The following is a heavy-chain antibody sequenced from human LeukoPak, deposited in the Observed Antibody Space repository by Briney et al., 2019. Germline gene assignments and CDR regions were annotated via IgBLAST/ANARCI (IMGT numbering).Heavy chain of an antibody. CDR2: IYYGGST. CDR3: ARVYGSGSYYGIDY. CDR1: GGSISSSSYY. Sequence: SETLTLPCTVSGGSISSSSYYWGWIRQPPGKGLEWIGSIYYGGSTYYNPSLKSRVTISVDTSKNQFSLKLSSVTAADTAVYYCARVYGSGSYYGIDYWGQGTLVTVSS. J-gene: IGHJ4*02. V-gene: IGHV4-39*01. D-gene: IGHD3-10*01.